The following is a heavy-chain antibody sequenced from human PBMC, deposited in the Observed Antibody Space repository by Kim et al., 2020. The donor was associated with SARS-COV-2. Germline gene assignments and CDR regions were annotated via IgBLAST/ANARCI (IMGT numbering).Heavy chain of an antibody. CDR3: ARERIAVAGTFGKVYYFDY. D-gene: IGHD6-19*01. Sequence: GGSLRLSCAASGFTFSSYSMNWVRQAPGKGLEWVSSISSSSSYIYYADSVKGRFTISRDNAKNSLYLQMNSLRAEDTAVYYCARERIAVAGTFGKVYYFDYWGQGTLVTVSS. J-gene: IGHJ4*02. CDR1: GFTFSSYS. CDR2: ISSSSSYI. V-gene: IGHV3-21*01.